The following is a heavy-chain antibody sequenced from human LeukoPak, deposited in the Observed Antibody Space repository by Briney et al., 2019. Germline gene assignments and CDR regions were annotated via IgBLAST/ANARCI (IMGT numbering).Heavy chain of an antibody. CDR3: ARPFDYAERRDY. J-gene: IGHJ4*02. CDR1: GYSFTSYG. Sequence: GESLKISCQGSGYSFTSYGISWVRQMPGKGLEWMGIIYPGDSDTRYSPSFQGQVTISADKSISTAYLQWSSLKASDTAMYYCARPFDYAERRDYWGQGTLVTVSS. CDR2: IYPGDSDT. D-gene: IGHD4-17*01. V-gene: IGHV5-51*01.